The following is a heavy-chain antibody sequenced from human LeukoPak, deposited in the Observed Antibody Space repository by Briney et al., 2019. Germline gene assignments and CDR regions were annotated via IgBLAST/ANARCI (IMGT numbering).Heavy chain of an antibody. CDR1: GYTFTSYD. D-gene: IGHD6-13*01. CDR3: ARAGGSGYSSSWYTFDY. V-gene: IGHV1-8*01. J-gene: IGHJ4*02. CDR2: MNPNSGNT. Sequence: ASVKVSCKASGYTFTSYDINWVRQATGQGLEWMGWMNPNSGNTGYAQKFQGRVTMTRNTSISTAYMELSSLRSEDTAVYYCARAGGSGYSSSWYTFDYWGQGTLVTVSS.